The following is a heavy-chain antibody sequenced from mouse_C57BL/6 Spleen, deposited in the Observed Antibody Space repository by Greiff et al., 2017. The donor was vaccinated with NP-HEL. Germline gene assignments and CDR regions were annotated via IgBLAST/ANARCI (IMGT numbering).Heavy chain of an antibody. CDR1: GYAFSSSW. CDR3: ARSGGYYD. CDR2: IYPGDGDT. D-gene: IGHD2-3*01. V-gene: IGHV1-82*01. J-gene: IGHJ2*01. Sequence: QVQLQQSGPELVKPGASVKISCKASGYAFSSSWMNWVKQRPGKGLEWIGRIYPGDGDTNYNGKFKGKATLTADKSSSTAYMQLSSLTSEDSAVYFCARSGGYYDWGQGTTLTVSS.